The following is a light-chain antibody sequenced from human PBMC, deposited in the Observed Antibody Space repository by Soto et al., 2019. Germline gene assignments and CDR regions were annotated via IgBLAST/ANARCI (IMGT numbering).Light chain of an antibody. CDR1: QSISSY. V-gene: IGKV1-39*01. CDR3: QQSYSPYT. CDR2: AAS. J-gene: IGKJ2*01. Sequence: DIQMTQPPSSLSASVGDRVTITCRASQSISSYLNWYQQKPGKAPKLLIYAASSLQSGVPSRFSGSGSGTDFTLTISSLQPEDFATYYCQQSYSPYTFGQGTKVDIK.